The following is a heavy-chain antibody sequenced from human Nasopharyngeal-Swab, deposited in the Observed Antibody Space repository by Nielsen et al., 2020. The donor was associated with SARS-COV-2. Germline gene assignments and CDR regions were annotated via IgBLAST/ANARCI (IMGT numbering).Heavy chain of an antibody. CDR2: IYYSGST. V-gene: IGHV4-31*02. D-gene: IGHD5-18*01. J-gene: IGHJ5*02. CDR3: ARGGGYSYGTWVWFDP. Sequence: WIRQPPGKGLEWIGYIYYSGSTYYNPSLKSRATISVDTSKNQFSLKLSSVTAADTAVYYCARGGGYSYGTWVWFDPWGQGTLVTVSS.